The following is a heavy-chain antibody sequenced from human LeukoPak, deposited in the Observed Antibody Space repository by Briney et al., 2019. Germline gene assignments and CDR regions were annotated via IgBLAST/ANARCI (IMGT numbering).Heavy chain of an antibody. J-gene: IGHJ4*02. CDR2: IYYSGSA. V-gene: IGHV4-31*03. CDR1: GGSTSSGGYY. Sequence: SETLSLTCTVSGGSTSSGGYYWSWIRQHPGKGLEWIGYIYYSGSAYYNPSLKSRVTISVDTSKYQFSLKLSSVTAADTAVYYCAREGSGGYSSGWYLVDYWGQGTLVTVSS. D-gene: IGHD6-19*01. CDR3: AREGSGGYSSGWYLVDY.